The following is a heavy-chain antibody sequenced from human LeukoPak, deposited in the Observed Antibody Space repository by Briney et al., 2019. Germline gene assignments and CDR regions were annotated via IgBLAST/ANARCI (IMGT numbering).Heavy chain of an antibody. Sequence: PGGSLRLSCAASGFIFSTYEMNWVRQAPGKGLEWLSYISYNGRSIYYADSVKGRFTISRDNAKNSLYLQVNSLRAEDTAVYYCAELGITMIGGVWGKGTTVTISS. CDR1: GFIFSTYE. CDR2: ISYNGRSI. CDR3: AELGITMIGGV. D-gene: IGHD3-10*02. V-gene: IGHV3-48*03. J-gene: IGHJ6*04.